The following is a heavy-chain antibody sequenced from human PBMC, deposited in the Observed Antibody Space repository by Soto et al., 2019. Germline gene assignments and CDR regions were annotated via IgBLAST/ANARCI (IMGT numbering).Heavy chain of an antibody. CDR3: ARDDVLCDGGRCYGIPLDV. D-gene: IGHD2-15*01. CDR1: GFTFSDYY. V-gene: IGHV3-66*01. CDR2: IQSGGTT. Sequence: GGSLRLSCAASGFTFSDYYMSWIRQAPGKGLEWVSLIQSGGTTYYADSVKGRFTISRDTSENTLHLQMDSLRVEDTAVYYCARDDVLCDGGRCYGIPLDVCGKGTTVTVSS. J-gene: IGHJ6*04.